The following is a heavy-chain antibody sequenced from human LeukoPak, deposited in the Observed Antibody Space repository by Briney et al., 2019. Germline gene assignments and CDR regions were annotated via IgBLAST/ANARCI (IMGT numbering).Heavy chain of an antibody. D-gene: IGHD1-26*01. J-gene: IGHJ4*02. CDR3: ARGRLGANDY. CDR2: IKQDGSEK. CDR1: GFTFRIYW. Sequence: PGGSLRLSCAASGFTFRIYWMSWVRQAPGKGLEWVANIKQDGSEKYYVDSVKGRFTISRDNAKNSLYLQMNSLRVEDTAVYYCARGRLGANDYWGQGTLVTVSS. V-gene: IGHV3-7*01.